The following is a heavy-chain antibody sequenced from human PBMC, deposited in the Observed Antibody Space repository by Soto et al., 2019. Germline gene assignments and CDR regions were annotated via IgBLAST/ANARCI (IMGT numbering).Heavy chain of an antibody. V-gene: IGHV4-39*01. CDR2: IYYSGST. CDR1: GGSISSSSYF. J-gene: IGHJ4*02. Sequence: PSETLSLTCTVSGGSISSSSYFWGWIRQPPGKGLEWIGNIYYSGSTYYNPSLKSRVTISVDTSKNQFSLRLSSVTAADTAVYYCARLPVGATHFDYWGQGALVTVSS. CDR3: ARLPVGATHFDY. D-gene: IGHD1-26*01.